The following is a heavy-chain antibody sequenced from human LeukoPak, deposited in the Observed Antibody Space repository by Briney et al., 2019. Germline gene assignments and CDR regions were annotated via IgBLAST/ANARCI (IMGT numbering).Heavy chain of an antibody. J-gene: IGHJ4*02. CDR2: ISSSSSTI. Sequence: EGSLRLSCAASGFTFSSYSMNWVRQAPGKGLEWVSYISSSSSTIYYADSVKGRFTISRDNAKNSLYLQMNSLRAEDTAVYYCARSLVPRLYYFDYWGQGTLVIVSS. CDR3: ARSLVPRLYYFDY. CDR1: GFTFSSYS. V-gene: IGHV3-48*01. D-gene: IGHD3-16*01.